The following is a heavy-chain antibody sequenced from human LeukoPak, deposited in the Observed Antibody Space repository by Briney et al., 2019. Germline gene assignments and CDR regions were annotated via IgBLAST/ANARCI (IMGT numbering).Heavy chain of an antibody. CDR1: GYTFTTYY. D-gene: IGHD1-1*01. CDR3: ARGGRGEGTGTTRVAFDI. Sequence: ASVKVSCKAAGYTFTTYYMHWLRQAPGQGLEWMGTINPSGGSTSYAQKFQGRVTMTRDTSTSTVYMELSSLRSEDTAVYYCARGGRGEGTGTTRVAFDIWGQGTMVTVSS. CDR2: INPSGGST. V-gene: IGHV1-46*01. J-gene: IGHJ3*02.